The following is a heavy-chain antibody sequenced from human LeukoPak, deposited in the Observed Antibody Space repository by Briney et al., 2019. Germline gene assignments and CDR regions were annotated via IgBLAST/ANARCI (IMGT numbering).Heavy chain of an antibody. V-gene: IGHV5-51*01. J-gene: IGHJ6*02. CDR2: MYPGDADT. D-gene: IGHD3-3*01. Sequence: GESLKISCKGFGYTFSNHWIAWLRPMPGKGLAWMGIMYPGDADTRYSPSFHSQVTFSVDKSIATAYLEWSSLTASDTALYHCSRRGVLDGLDVCGQGTTVTVSS. CDR1: GYTFSNHW. CDR3: SRRGVLDGLDV.